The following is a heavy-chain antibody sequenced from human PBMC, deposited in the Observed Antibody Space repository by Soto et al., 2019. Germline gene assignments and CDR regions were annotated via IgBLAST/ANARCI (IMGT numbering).Heavy chain of an antibody. CDR1: GYTFTSYA. J-gene: IGHJ4*02. D-gene: IGHD3-10*01. CDR3: ARDLELLWFGDQHGAFDY. V-gene: IGHV1-3*01. CDR2: INAGNGNT. Sequence: ASVKVSCKASGYTFTSYAMHWVRQAPGQGLEWMGWINAGNGNTKYSQKFQGRVTITRDTSASTAYMELSSLRSEDTAVYYCARDLELLWFGDQHGAFDYWGQGTLVTVSS.